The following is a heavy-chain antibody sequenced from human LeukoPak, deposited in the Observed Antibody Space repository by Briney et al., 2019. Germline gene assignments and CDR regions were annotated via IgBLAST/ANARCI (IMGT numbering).Heavy chain of an antibody. J-gene: IGHJ4*02. Sequence: PGGSLRLSCAASGFTFSDYYMSWIRQAPGKGLEWVSYISSSGSTIYYADSVKGRFTISRDNAKNSLYLQMNSLRAEDTAVYYCARDLVTGLQLLDYWGQGTLVTVSS. V-gene: IGHV3-11*01. CDR2: ISSSGSTI. D-gene: IGHD5-24*01. CDR3: ARDLVTGLQLLDY. CDR1: GFTFSDYY.